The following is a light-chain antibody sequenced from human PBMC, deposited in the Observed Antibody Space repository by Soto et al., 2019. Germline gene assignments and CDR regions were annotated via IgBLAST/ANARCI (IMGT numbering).Light chain of an antibody. V-gene: IGLV2-11*01. CDR1: SSDVGAYNY. J-gene: IGLJ2*01. Sequence: QSALTQPRSVSGSPGQSVTISCTGTSSDVGAYNYVSWFQQHPGKAPKLMMSDVSKRPSGVPDRFSGSKSGTTASLTISGLQAEDEADYYCGSYAGSYTWLCGGGTKVTVL. CDR2: DVS. CDR3: GSYAGSYTWL.